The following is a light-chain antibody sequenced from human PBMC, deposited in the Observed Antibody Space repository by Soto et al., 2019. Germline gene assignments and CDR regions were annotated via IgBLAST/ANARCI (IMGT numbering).Light chain of an antibody. V-gene: IGKV3-15*01. CDR2: GAS. CDR3: QQYNSWPPELT. J-gene: IGKJ4*01. Sequence: EIVMTQSPATLSVSPGERATFSCRASQSVSNNLAWYQQKPGQAPRLLIYGASTRATGIPARFSGSGSGTEFTLTITSLQSEDFAVYYGQQYNSWPPELTCGGGTKVEI. CDR1: QSVSNN.